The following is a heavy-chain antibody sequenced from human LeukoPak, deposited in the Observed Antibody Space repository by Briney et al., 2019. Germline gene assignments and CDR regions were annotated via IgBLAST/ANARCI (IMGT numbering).Heavy chain of an antibody. J-gene: IGHJ2*01. V-gene: IGHV1-18*01. Sequence: GASVKVSCKSSAYTFTTYGISWVRQAPGQGLEWMGWISAYNGNTNYAQKFQGRFTMTTDTSTSTAYMELRSLRSDDTAVYYCASGIVVLPSLRGYFDLWGRGTLVTVSS. D-gene: IGHD2-2*01. CDR1: AYTFTTYG. CDR2: ISAYNGNT. CDR3: ASGIVVLPSLRGYFDL.